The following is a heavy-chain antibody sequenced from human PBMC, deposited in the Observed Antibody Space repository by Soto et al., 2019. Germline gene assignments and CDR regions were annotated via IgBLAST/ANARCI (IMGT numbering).Heavy chain of an antibody. CDR1: GGTFSSYA. J-gene: IGHJ6*02. CDR2: IIPIFGTA. CDR3: AREGGVEGYYYYGMDV. V-gene: IGHV1-69*05. D-gene: IGHD2-15*01. Sequence: QVQLVQSGAEVKKPGSSVKVSCKASGGTFSSYAISWVRQAPGQGLEWMGGIIPIFGTANYAQKFQGRVTITXXEXTXXAYMELSSLRSEDTAVYYCAREGGVEGYYYYGMDVWGQGTTVTVSS.